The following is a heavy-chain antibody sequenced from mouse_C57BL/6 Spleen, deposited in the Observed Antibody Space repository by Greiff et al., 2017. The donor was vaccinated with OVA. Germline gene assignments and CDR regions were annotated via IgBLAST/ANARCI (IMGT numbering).Heavy chain of an antibody. CDR3: ASLFMITTGYYAMDY. J-gene: IGHJ4*01. D-gene: IGHD2-4*01. Sequence: QVQLKESGPGLVQPSQSLSITCTVSGFSLTSYGVHWVRQSPGKGLEWLGVIWSGGSTDYNAAFISRLSISTDNSKSHVFFKMNSLQADDTAIYYGASLFMITTGYYAMDYWGQGTSVTVSS. CDR1: GFSLTSYG. CDR2: IWSGGST. V-gene: IGHV2-2*01.